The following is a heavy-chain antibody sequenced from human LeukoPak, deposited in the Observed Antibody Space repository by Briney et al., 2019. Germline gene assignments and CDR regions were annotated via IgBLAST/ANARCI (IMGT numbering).Heavy chain of an antibody. J-gene: IGHJ3*02. CDR3: ARDRAPGAFDI. Sequence: PSETLSLTCTVSGDSISTSNSYWGWIRQPPGKGLEWIGRIYTSGSTNYNPSLKSRVTMSVDTSKNQFSLKLSSVTAADTAVYYCARDRAPGAFDIWGQGTMVTVSS. CDR2: IYTSGST. CDR1: GDSISTSNSY. V-gene: IGHV4-39*07. D-gene: IGHD3-10*01.